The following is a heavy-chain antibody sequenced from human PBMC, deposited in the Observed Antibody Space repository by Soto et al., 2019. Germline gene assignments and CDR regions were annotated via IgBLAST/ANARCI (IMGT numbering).Heavy chain of an antibody. CDR1: GYTFTGYY. D-gene: IGHD4-17*01. CDR3: ATIRWRTH. Sequence: ASVKVSCKASGYTFTGYYMHWVRQAPGKGLEWMGGFNPDDGETNYAQKFQGRVTMTEDTSTDTAYMELSSLRSEDTAVYYCATIRWRTHWGQGTLVTVSS. V-gene: IGHV1-24*01. J-gene: IGHJ4*02. CDR2: FNPDDGET.